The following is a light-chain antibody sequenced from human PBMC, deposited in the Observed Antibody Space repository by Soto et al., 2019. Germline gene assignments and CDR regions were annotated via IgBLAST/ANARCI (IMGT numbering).Light chain of an antibody. J-gene: IGKJ1*01. CDR2: DAS. Sequence: DSQMPPSPSTMSAAVVDRVQITLLASQSISSWLAWYQQKPGKAPKLLIYDASNLESGVPSRFSGGGSGTEFTLTITGLQPDDFATYYCQQYSPYFRTCGQGTKVDIK. CDR1: QSISSW. V-gene: IGKV1-5*01. CDR3: QQYSPYFRT.